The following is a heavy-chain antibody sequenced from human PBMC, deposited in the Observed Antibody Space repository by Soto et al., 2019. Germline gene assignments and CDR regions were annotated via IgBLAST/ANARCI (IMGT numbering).Heavy chain of an antibody. J-gene: IGHJ5*02. D-gene: IGHD3-10*01. CDR2: IIPIFGTA. CDR1: GGTFSSYA. Sequence: SVKVSCKASGGTFSSYAISWVRQAPGQGLEWMGGIIPIFGTANYAQKFQGRVTITADESTSTAYMELSSLRSEDTAVYYCARSSNLWFGTDGNWFDPWGQGTLVTVSS. V-gene: IGHV1-69*13. CDR3: ARSSNLWFGTDGNWFDP.